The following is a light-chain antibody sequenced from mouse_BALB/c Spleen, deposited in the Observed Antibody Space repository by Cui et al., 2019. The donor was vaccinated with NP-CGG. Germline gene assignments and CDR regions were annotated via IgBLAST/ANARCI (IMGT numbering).Light chain of an antibody. J-gene: IGLJ1*01. CDR1: TGAVTSNNY. Sequence: QALVTQEFALTTSPGETVTLTCRSSTGAVTSNNYANWVQEKPDHLFTGLIGGTNNRAPGVPARFSGSLIGDKAALIITGAQTEDEAIYFCALWYSNHWVFGGGTRLTVL. CDR3: ALWYSNHWV. CDR2: GTN. V-gene: IGLV1*01.